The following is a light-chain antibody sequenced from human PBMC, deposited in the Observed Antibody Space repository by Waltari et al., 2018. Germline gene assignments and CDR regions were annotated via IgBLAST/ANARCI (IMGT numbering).Light chain of an antibody. Sequence: EVVLTQSPGTLSFSPGERATLSCRASQNIRGAYLAWYQQRPGQAPTLLIYGAFTRATGIPDRFTGSGSGTDFSLTISSLEPEDFATYYCQQYDVSPLTFGGGTKVEIK. CDR3: QQYDVSPLT. CDR1: QNIRGAY. V-gene: IGKV3-20*01. CDR2: GAF. J-gene: IGKJ4*01.